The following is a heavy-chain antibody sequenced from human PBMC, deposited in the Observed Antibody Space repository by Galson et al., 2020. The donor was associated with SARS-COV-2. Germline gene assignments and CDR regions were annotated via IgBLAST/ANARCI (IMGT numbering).Heavy chain of an antibody. CDR2: IYTSGST. Sequence: SETLSLTCTVSGGSISSGSYYWSWIRQPAGKGLEWIGHIYTSGSTNYNPSLKSRVTISVDTSKNQFSLKLSSVTAADTAVYYCAREGWYSYGYPLVYFDYWGQGTLVTVSS. V-gene: IGHV4-61*09. CDR3: AREGWYSYGYPLVYFDY. CDR1: GGSISSGSYY. D-gene: IGHD5-18*01. J-gene: IGHJ4*02.